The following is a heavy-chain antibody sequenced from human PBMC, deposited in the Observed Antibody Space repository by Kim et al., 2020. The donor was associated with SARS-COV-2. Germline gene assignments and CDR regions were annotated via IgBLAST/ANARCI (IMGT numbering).Heavy chain of an antibody. D-gene: IGHD1-26*01. Sequence: GGSLRLSCAASGFTFDDYAMHWVRQAPGKGLEWVSLISWDGGSTYYADSVKGRFTISRDNSKNSLYLQMNSLRAEDTALYYCAKGRSSGSYSLSFDYWGQGTLVTVSS. J-gene: IGHJ4*02. CDR3: AKGRSSGSYSLSFDY. CDR1: GFTFDDYA. CDR2: ISWDGGST. V-gene: IGHV3-43D*03.